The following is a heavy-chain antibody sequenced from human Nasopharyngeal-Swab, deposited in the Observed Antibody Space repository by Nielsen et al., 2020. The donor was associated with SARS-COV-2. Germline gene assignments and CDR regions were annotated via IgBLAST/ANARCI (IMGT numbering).Heavy chain of an antibody. CDR2: CDPEDGET. V-gene: IGHV1-24*01. D-gene: IGHD1-26*01. CDR3: TTVAGSYGRFDY. CDR1: GYTLTELS. Sequence: ASVKVSCKVSGYTLTELSMHGVRQAPGKGLEWVGGCDPEDGETIYAQKFQGRVTMTEDTSTDTAYMELSSLTSEDTAVYYCTTVAGSYGRFDYWGQGTLVIVSS. J-gene: IGHJ4*02.